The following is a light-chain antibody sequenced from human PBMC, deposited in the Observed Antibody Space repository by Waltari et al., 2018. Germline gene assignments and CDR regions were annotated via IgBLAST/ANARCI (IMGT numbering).Light chain of an antibody. CDR3: ATWDDSLNGVV. Sequence: QPVLTQPPSASGTPGQGVTISCSGSRSNIGTTTVNWYQQLPGTAPKVLMYSNNQRPSGVPDRFSGSKSGTSASLAVSGLQSEDEGDYYCATWDDSLNGVVFGGGTKLTVL. J-gene: IGLJ2*01. V-gene: IGLV1-44*01. CDR1: RSNIGTTT. CDR2: SNN.